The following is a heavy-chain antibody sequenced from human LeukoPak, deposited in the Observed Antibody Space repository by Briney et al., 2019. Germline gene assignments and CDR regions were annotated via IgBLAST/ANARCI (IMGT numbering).Heavy chain of an antibody. CDR3: AKSGRTSCSTSCYYFDY. Sequence: PGGSLRLSCAASEFTFSTYAMTWVRQAPGKGLEWVSAIGVSGSTYYADSVKGRFTISRDNSKNTLYLQMNSLRADDTAVYYCAKSGRTSCSTSCYYFDYWGQGTLVTVSS. D-gene: IGHD2-2*01. J-gene: IGHJ4*02. V-gene: IGHV3-23*01. CDR2: IGVSGST. CDR1: EFTFSTYA.